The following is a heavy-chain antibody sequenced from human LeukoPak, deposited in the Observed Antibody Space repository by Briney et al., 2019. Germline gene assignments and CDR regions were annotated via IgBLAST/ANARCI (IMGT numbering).Heavy chain of an antibody. CDR2: IIPIFGTA. CDR1: GGTFSSYA. CDR3: ARGGIAVAGIWWFDP. V-gene: IGHV1-69*13. J-gene: IGHJ5*02. D-gene: IGHD6-19*01. Sequence: SVKVSCKASGGTFSSYAISWVRQDPGQGLEWMGGIIPIFGTANYAQKFQGRVTITADASTSTAYMELSSLRSEDTAVYYCARGGIAVAGIWWFDPWGQGTLVTVSS.